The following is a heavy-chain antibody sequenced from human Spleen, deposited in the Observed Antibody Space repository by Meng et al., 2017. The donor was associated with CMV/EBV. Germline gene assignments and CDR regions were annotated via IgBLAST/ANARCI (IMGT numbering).Heavy chain of an antibody. D-gene: IGHD3-10*01. J-gene: IGHJ5*02. CDR2: IGAYDDNT. V-gene: IGHV1-18*01. CDR1: GYAFTSYG. Sequence: RVSCGASGYAFTSYGISWVRRAAVQGLEWMGCIGAYDDNTDYAQELQSRVTMTADTSTSTAYMGLRSQGSDDTAVYCCARDRRGSHPWGQGTLVTVSS. CDR3: ARDRRGSHP.